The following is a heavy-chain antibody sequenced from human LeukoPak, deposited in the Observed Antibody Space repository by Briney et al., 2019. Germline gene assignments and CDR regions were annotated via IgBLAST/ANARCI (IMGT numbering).Heavy chain of an antibody. CDR2: INHSGST. J-gene: IGHJ4*02. V-gene: IGHV4-34*01. Sequence: SETLSLTCAVYGGSFSGYYWSWIRQPPGRGLEWIGEINHSGSTNYNPSLKSRVTISVDTSKNQFSLKLSSVTAADTAVYYCARARGYSGKALGYWGQGTLVTVSS. D-gene: IGHD5-18*01. CDR3: ARARGYSGKALGY. CDR1: GGSFSGYY.